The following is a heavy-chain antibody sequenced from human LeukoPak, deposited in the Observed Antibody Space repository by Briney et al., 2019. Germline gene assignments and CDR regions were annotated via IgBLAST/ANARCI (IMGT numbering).Heavy chain of an antibody. Sequence: ASVKVSCKVSGYTLTELSMHWVRQAPGKGLEWMGSFDPEDGETIYAQKFQGRVTMTEDTSTDTAYMELSSLRSEDTAVYYCATGSRNGYNFADYFDYWGQGTLVTVSS. CDR2: FDPEDGET. CDR1: GYTLTELS. CDR3: ATGSRNGYNFADYFDY. J-gene: IGHJ4*02. V-gene: IGHV1-24*01. D-gene: IGHD5-24*01.